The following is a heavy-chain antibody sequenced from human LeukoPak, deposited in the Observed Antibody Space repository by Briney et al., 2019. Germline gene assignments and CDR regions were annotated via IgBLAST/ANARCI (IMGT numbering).Heavy chain of an antibody. CDR2: IYYSGST. V-gene: IGHV4-59*01. CDR1: GGSISSDY. CDR3: AGDDYYFDY. J-gene: IGHJ4*02. D-gene: IGHD2-21*01. Sequence: SETLSLTCNVSGGSISSDYWTWIRQPPGKGLEWIGYIYYSGSTNYNPSLKSRVTISVDTSKNQFSLKLSSVTAADTAVYYGAGDDYYFDYWGQGTLVTVSS.